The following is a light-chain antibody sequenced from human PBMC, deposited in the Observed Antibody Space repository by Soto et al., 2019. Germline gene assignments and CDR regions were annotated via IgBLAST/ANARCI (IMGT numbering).Light chain of an antibody. CDR3: QQYNRLWT. J-gene: IGKJ1*01. CDR1: QSISNS. V-gene: IGKV1-5*03. Sequence: DIQMTQSPSTLSASVGDRVTITCRATQSISNSLAWYQQNPGKAPKLLIYEASSLESGVPSRFSGSGSGTEFTLTITSLQPDDFATYYCQQYNRLWTFGQGTKVEIK. CDR2: EAS.